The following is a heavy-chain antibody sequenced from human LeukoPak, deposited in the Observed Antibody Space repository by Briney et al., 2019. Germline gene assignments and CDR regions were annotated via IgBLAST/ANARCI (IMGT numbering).Heavy chain of an antibody. V-gene: IGHV1-18*01. CDR3: ARDKARYDSSGYSNWFDP. CDR2: ISAYNGNT. J-gene: IGHJ5*02. CDR1: GYTFSSYG. Sequence: GASVKVSCKASGYTFSSYGISWVRQAPGQGLEWMGWISAYNGNTNYAQKLQGRVTMTTDTSTSTAYMELRSLRSDDTAVYYCARDKARYDSSGYSNWFDPWGQGTLVTVSS. D-gene: IGHD3-22*01.